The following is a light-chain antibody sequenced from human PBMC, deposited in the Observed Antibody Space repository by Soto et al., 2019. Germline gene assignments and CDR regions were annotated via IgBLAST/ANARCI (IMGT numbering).Light chain of an antibody. Sequence: DIQLTQSLSVLSGYLGDRVTITCRASQTISIWLAWYQQKPGKAPKLLIYKASTLKSGVPSRFSGSGSGTEFTLTISSLQPDDFATDYCQHYNSYSEAFGQGTKVDIK. J-gene: IGKJ1*01. CDR1: QTISIW. CDR3: QHYNSYSEA. V-gene: IGKV1-5*03. CDR2: KAS.